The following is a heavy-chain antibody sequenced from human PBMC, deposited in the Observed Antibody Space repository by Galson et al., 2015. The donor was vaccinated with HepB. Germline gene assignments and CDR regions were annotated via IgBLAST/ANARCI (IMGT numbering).Heavy chain of an antibody. V-gene: IGHV3-23*01. J-gene: IGHJ6*02. CDR2: ISGSGGST. Sequence: SLRLSCAASGFTFSSYAMSWVRQAPGKGLEWVSVISGSGGSTYYADSVKGRFTISRDNSKNTLYLQMNSLRAEDTAVYYCAKAAPRVGATGSYYYYGMDVWGQGTTVTVSS. CDR1: GFTFSSYA. D-gene: IGHD1-26*01. CDR3: AKAAPRVGATGSYYYYGMDV.